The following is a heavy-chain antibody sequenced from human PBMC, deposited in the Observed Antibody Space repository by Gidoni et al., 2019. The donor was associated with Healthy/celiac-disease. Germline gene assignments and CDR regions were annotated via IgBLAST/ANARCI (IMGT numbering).Heavy chain of an antibody. CDR3: ARDTDCSSTSCYGNCFDP. CDR2: IIPIFGTA. V-gene: IGHV1-69*06. CDR1: GGTFSSSA. D-gene: IGHD2-2*01. J-gene: IGHJ5*02. Sequence: QVQLVQSGAEVKKPGSSVKVSCKASGGTFSSSAISWVRQAPGQGLEWMGGIIPIFGTANYAQKFQGRVTITADKSTSTAYMELSSLRSEDTAVYYCARDTDCSSTSCYGNCFDPWGQGTLVTVSS.